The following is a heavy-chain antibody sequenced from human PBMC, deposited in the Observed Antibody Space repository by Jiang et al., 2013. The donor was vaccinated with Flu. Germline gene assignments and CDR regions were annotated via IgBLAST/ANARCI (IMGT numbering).Heavy chain of an antibody. Sequence: VQLVESGGGLVQPGGSLRLSCTSSGFPFSNYWMSWVRQVPGKGLQWVANIKEDGSDIYYLDSVRGRFTISRDNAKDSLYLEMNSLRVEDTAVYFCARDPGIPAAATVGYFDSWGQGSLVTVSS. D-gene: IGHD2-15*01. CDR1: GFPFSNYW. J-gene: IGHJ4*02. V-gene: IGHV3-7*05. CDR3: ARDPGIPAAATVGYFDS. CDR2: IKEDGSDI.